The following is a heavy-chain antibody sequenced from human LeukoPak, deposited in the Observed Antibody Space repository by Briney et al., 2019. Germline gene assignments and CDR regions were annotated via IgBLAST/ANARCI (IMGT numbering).Heavy chain of an antibody. CDR1: GGSISSQF. CDR2: IYYSGTT. Sequence: SESLSLTCTVSGGSISSQFWSWIRQPPGKGLEWSGYIYYSGTTNYNPSLESRVTISADTSRNQFSLKLSSVTAADTAVYYCARGGANWGWQYDYWGQGTLVTASS. J-gene: IGHJ4*02. D-gene: IGHD7-27*01. V-gene: IGHV4-59*11. CDR3: ARGGANWGWQYDY.